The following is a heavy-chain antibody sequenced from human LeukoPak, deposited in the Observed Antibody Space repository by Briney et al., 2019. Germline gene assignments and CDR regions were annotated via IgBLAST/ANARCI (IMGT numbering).Heavy chain of an antibody. D-gene: IGHD6-13*01. CDR3: ATVRYSSSWYGDYYYGMDV. CDR1: GYTLTELS. V-gene: IGHV1-24*01. CDR2: FDPEDGET. Sequence: ASVKVSCKVSGYTLTELSMHWVRQAPGKGLEWMGGFDPEDGETIYAQKFQGRVTMTEDTSTDTDYMELSSLRSEDTAVYYCATVRYSSSWYGDYYYGMDVWGRGTTVTVSS. J-gene: IGHJ6*02.